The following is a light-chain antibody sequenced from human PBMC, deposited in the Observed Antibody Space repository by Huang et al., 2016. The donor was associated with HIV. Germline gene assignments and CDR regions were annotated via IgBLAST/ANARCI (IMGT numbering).Light chain of an antibody. CDR2: SAS. Sequence: IQMTQSPTSLSASVGDRVSIACRASQSISTYLNWYQQNPGKAPKLLISSASALHSGVPSRVSGSGSGTDFTLTIRGLQLDDFATYYCQQSYSALSSFGPGTRL. CDR3: QQSYSALSS. V-gene: IGKV1-39*01. J-gene: IGKJ5*01. CDR1: QSISTY.